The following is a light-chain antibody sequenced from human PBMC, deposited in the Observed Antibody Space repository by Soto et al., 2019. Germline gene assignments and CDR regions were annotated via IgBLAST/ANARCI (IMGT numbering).Light chain of an antibody. CDR1: QSVSSSY. CDR2: GAS. CDR3: QQYNSWPPIT. J-gene: IGKJ5*01. V-gene: IGKV3-20*01. Sequence: EIVLTHSRCNLSLSPGQRSTIACRASQSVSSSYLAWYQQKPGQAPRLXLYGASSRATGIPDRFSGSGSGTDFTLTISRLEPEDFAVYYCQQYNSWPPITFGQGTRLEIK.